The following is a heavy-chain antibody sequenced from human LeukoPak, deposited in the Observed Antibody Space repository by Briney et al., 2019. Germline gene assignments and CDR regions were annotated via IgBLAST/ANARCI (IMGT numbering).Heavy chain of an antibody. CDR3: AIAFAHYGSGSYPFDY. Sequence: ASVKVSCKASGYTFTDYYLHWVRQAPGQGLEWVGRINPHSGGTNYAQKLQGRVTMTTDTSTSTAYMELRSLRSDDTAVYYCAIAFAHYGSGSYPFDYWGQGTLVTVSS. D-gene: IGHD3-10*01. J-gene: IGHJ4*02. CDR2: INPHSGGT. V-gene: IGHV1-2*02. CDR1: GYTFTDYY.